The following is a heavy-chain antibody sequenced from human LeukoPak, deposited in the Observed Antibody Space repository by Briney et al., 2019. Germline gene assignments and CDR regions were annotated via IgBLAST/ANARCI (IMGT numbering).Heavy chain of an antibody. Sequence: GGSLRLSCAASGFTFSSYAMHWVRQAPGKGLEWVAVISYDGSNKYYADSVKGRFTISRDNSKNTPYLQMNSLRAEDTAVYYCARDRGLWFGEIGWFDPWGQGTLVTVSS. CDR3: ARDRGLWFGEIGWFDP. V-gene: IGHV3-30*04. J-gene: IGHJ5*02. D-gene: IGHD3-10*01. CDR2: ISYDGSNK. CDR1: GFTFSSYA.